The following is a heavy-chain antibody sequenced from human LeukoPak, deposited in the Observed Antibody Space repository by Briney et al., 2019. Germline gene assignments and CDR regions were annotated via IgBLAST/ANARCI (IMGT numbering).Heavy chain of an antibody. CDR2: INPNSGGT. CDR1: GYTFTGYY. D-gene: IGHD6-13*01. J-gene: IGHJ4*02. Sequence: ASVKVSCKASGYTFTGYYMHWVRQAPGQGLEWMGWINPNSGGTNYAQKFQGRVTMTRDTSISTAYMELSRLRSDDTAVYYCTSLEDSSGWCRLDYWGQGTLVTVSS. V-gene: IGHV1-2*02. CDR3: TSLEDSSGWCRLDY.